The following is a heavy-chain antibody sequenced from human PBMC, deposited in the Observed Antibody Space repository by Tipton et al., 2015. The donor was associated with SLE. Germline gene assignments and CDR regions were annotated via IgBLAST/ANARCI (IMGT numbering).Heavy chain of an antibody. CDR2: IYTSGST. D-gene: IGHD6-19*01. CDR1: GGSISSGSYY. CDR3: AMGGSGWYSARY. Sequence: TLSLTCTVSGGSISSGSYYWSWIRQPAGKGLEWIGRIYTSGSTNYNPSLKSRVTISVDTSKNQFSLKLSSVTAADTAVYYCAMGGSGWYSARYWGQGTLVTVSS. J-gene: IGHJ4*02. V-gene: IGHV4-61*02.